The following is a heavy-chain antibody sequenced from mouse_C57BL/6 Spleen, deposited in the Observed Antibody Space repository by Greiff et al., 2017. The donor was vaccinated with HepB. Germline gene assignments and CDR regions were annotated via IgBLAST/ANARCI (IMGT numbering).Heavy chain of an antibody. J-gene: IGHJ2*01. CDR1: GYTFTDYY. CDR3: ARDTTVFDY. Sequence: QVQLQQSGAELVRPGASVKLSCKASGYTFTDYYINWVKQRPGQGLEWIARIYPGSGNTYYNEKFKGKATLTAEKSSSTAYMQLSSLTSEDSAVYFCARDTTVFDYWGQGTTLTVSS. V-gene: IGHV1-76*01. CDR2: IYPGSGNT. D-gene: IGHD1-1*01.